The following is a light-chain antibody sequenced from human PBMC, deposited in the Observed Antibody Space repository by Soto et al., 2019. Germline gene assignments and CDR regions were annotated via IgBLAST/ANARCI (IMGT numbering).Light chain of an antibody. V-gene: IGLV2-18*02. CDR2: EVD. CDR3: SSYTSSSAYV. CDR1: TSDVGSYNR. J-gene: IGLJ1*01. Sequence: QSVLTRPPSVSGSPGQSVTISCTGATSDVGSYNRVSWYQQPPGTAPKLMIYEVDNRPSGVPDRFSGSKSGNTASLTISGLQAEDEADYYCSSYTSSSAYVFGTGTKLTVL.